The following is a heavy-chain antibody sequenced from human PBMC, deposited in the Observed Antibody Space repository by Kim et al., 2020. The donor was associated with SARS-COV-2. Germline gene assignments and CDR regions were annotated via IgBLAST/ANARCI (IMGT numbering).Heavy chain of an antibody. CDR3: ARDPYMVRGVIPYYYYGMDV. J-gene: IGHJ6*02. CDR1: GDSVSSNSAA. D-gene: IGHD3-10*01. Sequence: SQTLSLTCAISGDSVSSNSAAWNWIRQSPSRGLEWLGRTYYRSKWYNDYAVSVKSRITINPDTSKNQFSLQLNSVTPEDTAVYYCARDPYMVRGVIPYYYYGMDVWGQGTTVTVSS. CDR2: TYYRSKWYN. V-gene: IGHV6-1*01.